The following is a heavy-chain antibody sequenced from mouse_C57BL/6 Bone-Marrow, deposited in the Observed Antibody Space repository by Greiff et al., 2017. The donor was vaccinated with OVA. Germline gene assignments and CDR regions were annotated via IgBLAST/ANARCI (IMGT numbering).Heavy chain of an antibody. J-gene: IGHJ4*01. CDR3: ARELGLAMDY. CDR1: GYTFTSYW. Sequence: QVQLQQPGAELVMPGASVKLSCKASGYTFTSYWMHWVKQRPGQGLEWIGEIDPSDSYTNYNQKFKGKSTLTVDKSSSTAYMQLSSLTSEDSAVYYCARELGLAMDYWGQGTSVTVSS. V-gene: IGHV1-69*01. D-gene: IGHD4-1*01. CDR2: IDPSDSYT.